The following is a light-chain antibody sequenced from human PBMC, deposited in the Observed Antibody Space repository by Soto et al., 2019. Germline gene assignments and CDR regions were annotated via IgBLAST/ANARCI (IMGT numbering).Light chain of an antibody. Sequence: QSALTQPRSASGSPGQSVTISCTGTSSDVGSYRFVSWYQQHPGKAPKLLVYEVSKRPSGVPDRFSASTSGNTASLTVSGLQADDEADYYCSSYAGSNNVIFGGGTKLTVL. CDR3: SSYAGSNNVI. V-gene: IGLV2-8*01. CDR1: SSDVGSYRF. J-gene: IGLJ2*01. CDR2: EVS.